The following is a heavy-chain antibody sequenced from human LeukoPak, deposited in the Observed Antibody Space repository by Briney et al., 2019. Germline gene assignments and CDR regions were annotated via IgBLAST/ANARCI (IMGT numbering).Heavy chain of an antibody. D-gene: IGHD6-19*01. V-gene: IGHV4-59*08. J-gene: IGHJ5*02. CDR3: ARLDLYSSGWLET. CDR1: GGSISSYY. Sequence: PSETLSLTCTVSGGSISSYYWSWIRQPPGKGLEWIGYIYYGGSTNYNPSLRSRVIISVDTSKNQFSLKLSSVTAADTAVYYCARLDLYSSGWLETWGQGTLVTVSS. CDR2: IYYGGST.